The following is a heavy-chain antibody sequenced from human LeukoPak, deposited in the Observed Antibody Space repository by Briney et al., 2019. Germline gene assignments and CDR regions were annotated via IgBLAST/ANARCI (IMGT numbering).Heavy chain of an antibody. CDR2: IYYSGST. Sequence: PSKTLSLTCTVSGGSISSGSYYLSWIRQPPGKGLEWIGYIYYSGSTNYNPSLKSRVTISVDTSKNQFSLKLSSVTAADTAVYHCARDFDYWGQGTLVTVSS. V-gene: IGHV4-61*01. CDR1: GGSISSGSYY. CDR3: ARDFDY. J-gene: IGHJ4*02.